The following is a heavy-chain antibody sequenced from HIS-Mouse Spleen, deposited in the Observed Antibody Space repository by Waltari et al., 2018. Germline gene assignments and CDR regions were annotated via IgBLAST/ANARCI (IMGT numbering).Heavy chain of an antibody. CDR3: ARVYYDFWSGYYY. V-gene: IGHV1-8*01. D-gene: IGHD3-3*01. CDR1: GYTFTSYD. J-gene: IGHJ4*02. CDR2: RNPNRGNQ. Sequence: QVQLVQSGAEVKKPGASVKVSCKASGYTFTSYDINWVRQATGQGLEWMGWRNPNRGNQGYEQKFQGRVTMTRNTSISTAYMVLSSLRSEDTAVYYCARVYYDFWSGYYYWGQGTLVTVSS.